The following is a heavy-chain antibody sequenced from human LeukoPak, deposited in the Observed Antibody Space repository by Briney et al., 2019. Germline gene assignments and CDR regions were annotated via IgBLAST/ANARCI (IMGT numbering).Heavy chain of an antibody. D-gene: IGHD3-10*01. Sequence: GASVTVSCKTSGDTFNDYYIDWVRQAPGEGREWMGWINPNSGDTYFAQHFKGRVTITTDTSISTTYMEMNSLRSDDTAVFYCARQGSGSYKLDYWGQGALVTVSS. CDR2: INPNSGDT. CDR3: ARQGSGSYKLDY. V-gene: IGHV1-2*02. CDR1: GDTFNDYY. J-gene: IGHJ4*02.